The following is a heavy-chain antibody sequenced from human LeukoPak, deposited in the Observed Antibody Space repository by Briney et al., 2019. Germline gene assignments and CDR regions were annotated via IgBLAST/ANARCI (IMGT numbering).Heavy chain of an antibody. Sequence: SDTLSLTCAVSGYSISSSNWWGWIRQPPGKGLEWIGSIYHSGSTYYNPSLKSRVTISVDTSKNQFSLKLSSVTAADTAVYYCARDRYYYGSGSRADFDYWGQGTLVTVSS. D-gene: IGHD3-10*01. V-gene: IGHV4-38-2*02. J-gene: IGHJ4*02. CDR3: ARDRYYYGSGSRADFDY. CDR1: GYSISSSNW. CDR2: IYHSGST.